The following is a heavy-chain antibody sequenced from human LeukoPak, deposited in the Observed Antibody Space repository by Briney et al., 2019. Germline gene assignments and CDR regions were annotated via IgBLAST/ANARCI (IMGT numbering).Heavy chain of an antibody. CDR2: INPNSGGT. D-gene: IGHD6-13*01. V-gene: IGHV1-2*02. Sequence: ASVKVSCKASGYTFTGYYMHWVRRAPGQGLEWMGWINPNSGGTNYAQKFRGRVTMTRDTSISTAYMELSRLRSDDTAVYYCARDSSSSWSPFDYWGQGTLVTVSS. CDR3: ARDSSSSWSPFDY. J-gene: IGHJ4*02. CDR1: GYTFTGYY.